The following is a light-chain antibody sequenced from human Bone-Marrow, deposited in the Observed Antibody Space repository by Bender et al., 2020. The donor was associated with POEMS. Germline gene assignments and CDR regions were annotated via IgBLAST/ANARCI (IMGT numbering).Light chain of an antibody. CDR2: EAS. Sequence: QSALTQPPSASGSPGQSVTISCTGTSSDVGGYKYVSWYQHHAGKAPKLIIYEASKRPPGVSDRFSGSKSGTSASLAITGLQAEDEGDYYCQSYDNSLGGWVFGGGTKLTVL. CDR3: QSYDNSLGGWV. V-gene: IGLV2-8*01. CDR1: SSDVGGYKY. J-gene: IGLJ3*02.